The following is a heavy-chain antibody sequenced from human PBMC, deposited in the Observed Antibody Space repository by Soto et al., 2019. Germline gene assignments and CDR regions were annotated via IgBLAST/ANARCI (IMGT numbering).Heavy chain of an antibody. V-gene: IGHV1-69*13. D-gene: IGHD3-10*01. Sequence: SVKVSFKASGGTFSSYAISWVRQAPGQGLEWMGGIIPIFGTANYAQKFQGRVTITADESTSTAYMELSSLRSEDTAVYYCARGRGSGNAFDIWGQGTMVTVSS. CDR2: IIPIFGTA. CDR3: ARGRGSGNAFDI. CDR1: GGTFSSYA. J-gene: IGHJ3*02.